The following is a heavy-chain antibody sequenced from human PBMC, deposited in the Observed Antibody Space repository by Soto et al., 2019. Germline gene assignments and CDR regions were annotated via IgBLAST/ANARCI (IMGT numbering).Heavy chain of an antibody. CDR3: ARESMAPSGSYCLDY. CDR1: GGSISSGGYY. CDR2: IYYSGST. J-gene: IGHJ4*02. Sequence: PSETLSLTCTVSGGSISSGGYYWSWIRQHPGKGLEWIGYIYYSGSTYYNPSLKSRVTISVDTSKNQFSLKLSSVTAADTAVYYCARESMAPSGSYCLDYWGQGTLVTV. V-gene: IGHV4-31*03. D-gene: IGHD3-10*01.